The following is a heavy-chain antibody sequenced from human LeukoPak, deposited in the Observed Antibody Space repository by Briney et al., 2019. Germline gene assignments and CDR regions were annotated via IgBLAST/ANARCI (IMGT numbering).Heavy chain of an antibody. Sequence: GESLKISCKGSGYTFTNYWIGWVRQMPGKGLEWMGIIYPGDSDTRYSPSFQGQVTISADKSISTAYLQWSSLKASDTAMYYCARGRLSYCGGDCYSGYFDYWGQGTLVTVSS. D-gene: IGHD2-21*02. CDR3: ARGRLSYCGGDCYSGYFDY. J-gene: IGHJ4*02. CDR2: IYPGDSDT. V-gene: IGHV5-51*01. CDR1: GYTFTNYW.